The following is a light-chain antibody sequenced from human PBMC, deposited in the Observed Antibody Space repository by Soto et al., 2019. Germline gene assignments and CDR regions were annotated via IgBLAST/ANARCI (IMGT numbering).Light chain of an antibody. CDR2: GAS. V-gene: IGKV1-39*01. Sequence: DIQMTQSPSSLSASVGDRVTITCRASLSISSDFNWYQQKPGKAPKVLIFGASSLQSGVPSRFSGSGSGTDFTLTISSLQPEDSATYYSQQSYTTPRTFGQGTKLEIK. J-gene: IGKJ2*01. CDR1: LSISSD. CDR3: QQSYTTPRT.